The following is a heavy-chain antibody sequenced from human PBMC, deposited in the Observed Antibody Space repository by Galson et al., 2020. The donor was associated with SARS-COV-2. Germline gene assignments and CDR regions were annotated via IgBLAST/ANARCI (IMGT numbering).Heavy chain of an antibody. CDR3: ARGFDY. V-gene: IGHV4-59*13. J-gene: IGHJ4*02. Sequence: SETLSLTCTVSGASISSYYYSWIRQPPGKGLEWIGYVYYSGSTNYNPYLKSRVTISVDTSKNQYSLTLTSVSAADTAVYYCARGFDYWGQGTRVTVSS. CDR1: GASISSYY. CDR2: VYYSGST.